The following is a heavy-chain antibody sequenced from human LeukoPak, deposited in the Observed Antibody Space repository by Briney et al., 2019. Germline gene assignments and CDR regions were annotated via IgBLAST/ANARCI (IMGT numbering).Heavy chain of an antibody. D-gene: IGHD3-22*01. CDR1: GFTFSSYG. CDR3: ARDLNYYDSSGYFLDY. V-gene: IGHV3-33*01. J-gene: IGHJ4*02. CDR2: IWYDGSNK. Sequence: SGGSLRLSCAASGFTFSSYGMHWVRQAPGKGLEWVAVIWYDGSNKYYADSVKGRFTISRDNSKNTLYLQMNSLRAEDTAVYYCARDLNYYDSSGYFLDYWGQGTLVTVSS.